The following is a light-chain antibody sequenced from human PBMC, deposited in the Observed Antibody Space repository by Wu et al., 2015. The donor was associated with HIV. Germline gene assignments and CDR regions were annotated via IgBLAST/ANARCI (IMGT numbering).Light chain of an antibody. CDR3: QQYNNDFPT. V-gene: IGKV3-15*01. CDR1: QNIRSN. CDR2: GAS. J-gene: IGKJ1*01. Sequence: EIVMTQSPATLSVSPGESATLSCRASQNIRSNLAWYQQKPGQAPRLLIHGASIRATGISARFSGSESGTDFTLTISSMQSEDFAVYYCQQYNNDFPTFGQGTKVEHK.